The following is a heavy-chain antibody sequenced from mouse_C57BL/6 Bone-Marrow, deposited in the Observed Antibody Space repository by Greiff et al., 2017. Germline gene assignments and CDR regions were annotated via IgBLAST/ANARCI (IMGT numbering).Heavy chain of an antibody. V-gene: IGHV5-4*01. CDR2: ISDGGSYT. CDR3: ARDHGPWYFDV. J-gene: IGHJ1*03. CDR1: GFTFSSYA. D-gene: IGHD1-1*02. Sequence: EVQRVESGGGLVKPGGSLKLSCAASGFTFSSYAMSWVRQTPEKRLEWVATISDGGSYTYYPDNVKGRFTISRDNAKNNLYLQMSHLKSEDTAMYYCARDHGPWYFDVWGTGTTVTVSS.